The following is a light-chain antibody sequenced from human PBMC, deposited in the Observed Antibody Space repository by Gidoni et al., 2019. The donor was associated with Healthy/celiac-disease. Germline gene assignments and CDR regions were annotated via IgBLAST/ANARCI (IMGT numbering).Light chain of an antibody. V-gene: IGKV1-39*01. J-gene: IGKJ1*01. CDR1: QSISSY. Sequence: DMQMTQPPSPLSASVGDRVTITCRASQSISSYLNWYQQKPGKAPKLLIYAASSLQSGVPSRFSGSGSGTDFTLTISSLQPEDFATYYCQQNYSTPWTFGQGTKVEIK. CDR2: AAS. CDR3: QQNYSTPWT.